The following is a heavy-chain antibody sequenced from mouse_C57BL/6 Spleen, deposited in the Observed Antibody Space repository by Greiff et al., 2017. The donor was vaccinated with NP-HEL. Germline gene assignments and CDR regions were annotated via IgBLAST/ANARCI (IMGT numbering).Heavy chain of an antibody. V-gene: IGHV1-26*01. D-gene: IGHD4-1*01. CDR1: GYTFTDYY. CDR2: INPNNGGT. CDR3: ARLTYWDEGY. J-gene: IGHJ2*01. Sequence: EVQLQQSGPELVKPGASVKISCKASGYTFTDYYMNWVKQSHGKSLEWIGDINPNNGGTSYNQKFKGKATLTVDKSSSTAYMELRSLTSEDSAVYYCARLTYWDEGYWGQGTTRTVSS.